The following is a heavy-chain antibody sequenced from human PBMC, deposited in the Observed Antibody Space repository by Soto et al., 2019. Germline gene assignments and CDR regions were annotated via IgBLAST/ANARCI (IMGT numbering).Heavy chain of an antibody. D-gene: IGHD2-15*01. CDR3: SREDCSGGSCYYYGMDV. V-gene: IGHV6-1*01. J-gene: IGHJ6*02. CDR2: TYYRSKWYN. CDR1: GDSVSSNSAA. Sequence: SQTLSLTCAISGDSVSSNSAAWNWIRQSPSRGLEWLGRTYYRSKWYNDYAVSVKSRIPINPDTSKNQFSLQLNSVTPEDTAVYYCSREDCSGGSCYYYGMDVWGQGTTVTVSS.